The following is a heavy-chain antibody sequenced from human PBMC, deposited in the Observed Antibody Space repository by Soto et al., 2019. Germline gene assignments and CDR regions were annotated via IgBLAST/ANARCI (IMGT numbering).Heavy chain of an antibody. J-gene: IGHJ4*02. V-gene: IGHV1-69*01. CDR3: ASGVREYSSAPPHF. D-gene: IGHD5-12*01. Sequence: QVQLVHSGAEVKKPGSSVTVSCKAFGGSFSTHVVNWVRQAPGQGLEWVGLIIPVFGTTDYAQHFQGRVTITADESTRTAFLEVSSLRSEDTAVYYCASGVREYSSAPPHFWGQGTLVSVSS. CDR2: IIPVFGTT. CDR1: GGSFSTHV.